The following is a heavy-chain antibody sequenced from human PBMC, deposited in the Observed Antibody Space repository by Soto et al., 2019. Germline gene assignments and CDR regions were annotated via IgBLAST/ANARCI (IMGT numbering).Heavy chain of an antibody. J-gene: IGHJ4*02. V-gene: IGHV3-30*03. CDR3: TAHSSSSLGN. Sequence: GGSLRLSCAASGFAVSSNYMTWVRQAPGKGLGWVAVISYNGSNKYYADSVKGRFTISRDNSKNTLYLQMNSLRAEDTAVYYCTAHSSSSLGNWGQGTLVTVSS. CDR2: ISYNGSNK. D-gene: IGHD6-6*01. CDR1: GFAVSSNY.